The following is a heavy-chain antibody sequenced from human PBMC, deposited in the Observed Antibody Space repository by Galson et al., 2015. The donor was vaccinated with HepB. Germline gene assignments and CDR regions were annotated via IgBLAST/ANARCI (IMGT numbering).Heavy chain of an antibody. CDR1: DSTFSSYT. Sequence: SLRLSCAASDSTFSSYTMNWVRQTPGKGLQWSSYISTNGATIHYAHSVKGRFTIARDNAKNTMWLQMSSLRAEDTAVYYCATTKFGSGAYWTFDIWGPGTLVTVSS. J-gene: IGHJ3*02. D-gene: IGHD4/OR15-4a*01. V-gene: IGHV3-48*04. CDR2: ISTNGATI. CDR3: ATTKFGSGAYWTFDI.